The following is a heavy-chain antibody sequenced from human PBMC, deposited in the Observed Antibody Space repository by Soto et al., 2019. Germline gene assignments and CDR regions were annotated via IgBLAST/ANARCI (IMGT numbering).Heavy chain of an antibody. CDR3: ARHQQIVGATTFDY. D-gene: IGHD1-26*01. Sequence: QLQLQESGPGLVKPSETLSLTCTVSGGSISSSXYXXXXXXXXXXXGLEWIGSIYYSGSTYYNPSLKSRVTISVDTSKYQFSLKLSSVTAADTAVYYCARHQQIVGATTFDYWGQGTLVTVSS. J-gene: IGHJ4*02. V-gene: IGHV4-39*01. CDR1: GGSISSSXYX. CDR2: IYYSGST.